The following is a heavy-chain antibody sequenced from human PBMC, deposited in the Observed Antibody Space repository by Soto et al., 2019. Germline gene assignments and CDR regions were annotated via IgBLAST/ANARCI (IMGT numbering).Heavy chain of an antibody. J-gene: IGHJ6*02. V-gene: IGHV4-59*01. CDR2: IYYSGST. CDR1: GGPISSYY. CDR3: ASSNIAAAGFYYYGMDV. D-gene: IGHD6-13*01. Sequence: PSETLSLTCTVSGGPISSYYWSWIRQPPGKGLEWIGYIYYSGSTNYNPSLKSRVTISVDTSKNQFSLKLSSVTAADTAVYYCASSNIAAAGFYYYGMDVWGRGTTVTVSS.